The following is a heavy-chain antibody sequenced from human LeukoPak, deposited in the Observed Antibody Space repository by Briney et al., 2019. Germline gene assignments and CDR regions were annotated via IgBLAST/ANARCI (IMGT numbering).Heavy chain of an antibody. D-gene: IGHD5-12*01. CDR1: GGSISSYY. Sequence: SETLSLTCTVSGGSISSYYWSWIRQPPGKGLEWIGYIYYSGSTNYNPSLKSRVTISVDTSKNQFSLKLSSVTAADTAVYYCARGIPADSGYQGVDYFDYWGQGTLVTVSS. CDR3: ARGIPADSGYQGVDYFDY. J-gene: IGHJ4*02. CDR2: IYYSGST. V-gene: IGHV4-59*01.